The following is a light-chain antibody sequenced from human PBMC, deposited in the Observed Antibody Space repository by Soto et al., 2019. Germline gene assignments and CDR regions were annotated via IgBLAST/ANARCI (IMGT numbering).Light chain of an antibody. V-gene: IGKV1-39*01. CDR1: QSISSY. CDR2: AAS. J-gene: IGKJ2*01. CDR3: QQSYSTPPS. Sequence: DIQMTQSPSSLSASVGDRVTITCRASQSISSYVNWYQQKPGKAPKLLIYAASSLQSGVPSRFSGSGSGTDFTLTISILQPEDFATYYCQQSYSTPPSFGQGTKLEIK.